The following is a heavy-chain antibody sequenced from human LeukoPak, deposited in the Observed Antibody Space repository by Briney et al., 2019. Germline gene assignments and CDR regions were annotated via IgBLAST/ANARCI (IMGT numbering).Heavy chain of an antibody. J-gene: IGHJ4*02. CDR3: ARLEGYCSSTSCYAESRVDY. D-gene: IGHD2-2*01. CDR2: INPNSGGT. Sequence: GASVKVSRKASGYTXTGYYMHWVRQAPGQGLEWMGWINPNSGGTNYAQKFQGRVTMTRDTSISTAYMELSRLRSDDTAVYYCARLEGYCSSTSCYAESRVDYWGQGTLVTVSS. CDR1: GYTXTGYY. V-gene: IGHV1-2*02.